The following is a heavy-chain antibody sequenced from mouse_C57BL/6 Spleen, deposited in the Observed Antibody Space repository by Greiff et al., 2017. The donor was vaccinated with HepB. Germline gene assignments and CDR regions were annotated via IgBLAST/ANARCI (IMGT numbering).Heavy chain of an antibody. D-gene: IGHD3-2*02. CDR2: INPNNGGT. CDR3: ARQVRLLDY. V-gene: IGHV1-26*01. CDR1: GYTFTDYY. J-gene: IGHJ2*01. Sequence: EVQLQQSGPELVKPGASVKISCKASGYTFTDYYMNWVKQSHGKSLEWIGDINPNNGGTSYNQKFKGKATLTVDKSSSTAYMELRSLTSEDSAVYYCARQVRLLDYWGQGTTLTVSS.